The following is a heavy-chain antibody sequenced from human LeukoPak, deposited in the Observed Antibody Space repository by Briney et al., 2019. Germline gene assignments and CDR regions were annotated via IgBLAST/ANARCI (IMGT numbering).Heavy chain of an antibody. Sequence: ASVKVCCKASGFTFTSSTIQWVRQARGQRLEWIGWIVVGSGNTNYAQKFQERVIITRDMPTTTVYMELSSLRSEDTAVYYCAGTPWFGELTLDYWGQGTLVTVSS. CDR1: GFTFTSST. D-gene: IGHD3-10*01. CDR3: AGTPWFGELTLDY. J-gene: IGHJ4*02. CDR2: IVVGSGNT. V-gene: IGHV1-58*02.